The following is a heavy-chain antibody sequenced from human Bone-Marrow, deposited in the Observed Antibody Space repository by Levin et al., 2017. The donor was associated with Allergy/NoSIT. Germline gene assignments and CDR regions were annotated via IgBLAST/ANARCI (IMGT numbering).Heavy chain of an antibody. CDR2: IKQDGSEK. Sequence: GESLKISCAASGFTFSSYWMSWVCQAPGKGLEWVANIKQDGSEKYYVDSVKGRFTISRDNAKNSLYLQMNSLRAEDTAVYYCARVGDSSGYYYGLDAFDIWGQGTMVTVSS. V-gene: IGHV3-7*01. CDR3: ARVGDSSGYYYGLDAFDI. D-gene: IGHD3-22*01. CDR1: GFTFSSYW. J-gene: IGHJ3*02.